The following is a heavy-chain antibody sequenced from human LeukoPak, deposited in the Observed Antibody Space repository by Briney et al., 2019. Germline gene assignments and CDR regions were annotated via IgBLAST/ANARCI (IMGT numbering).Heavy chain of an antibody. V-gene: IGHV3-30*04. CDR1: GFTFSSYA. Sequence: PGGSLRLSCAASGFTFSSYAMHWVHQAPGKGLEWVAVISYDGSNKYYADSVKGRFTISRDNSKNTLYLQMNSLRAEDTAVYYCARGPTYYDYVWGSYPPPTIWGQGTMVTVSS. CDR3: ARGPTYYDYVWGSYPPPTI. J-gene: IGHJ3*02. D-gene: IGHD3-16*02. CDR2: ISYDGSNK.